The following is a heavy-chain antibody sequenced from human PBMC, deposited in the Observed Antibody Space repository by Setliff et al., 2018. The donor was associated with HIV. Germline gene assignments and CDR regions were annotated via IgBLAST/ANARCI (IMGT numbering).Heavy chain of an antibody. D-gene: IGHD5-18*01. J-gene: IGHJ4*02. CDR1: GASLKSQY. CDR2: IYYSGDT. Sequence: SETLSLTCNVSGASLKSQYWSWIRQPPGKGLEWIGNIYYSGDTNYNPSRKSRVTISVDMSKNQFSLRVKSVTTADTAVYYCARVPKQLLKGAAAYFDYWGQGILVTVS. V-gene: IGHV4-59*11. CDR3: ARVPKQLLKGAAAYFDY.